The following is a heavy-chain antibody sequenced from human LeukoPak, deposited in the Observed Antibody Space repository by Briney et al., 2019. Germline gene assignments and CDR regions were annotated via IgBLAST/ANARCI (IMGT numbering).Heavy chain of an antibody. CDR1: GYSFTGYY. CDR3: ARQWHGSGSYPFDY. D-gene: IGHD3-10*01. CDR2: ISAYNGNT. Sequence: ASVKVSCKASGYSFTGYYMHWVRQAPGQGLEWMGWISAYNGNTNYAQKLQGRVTMTTDTSTSTAYMELRSLRSDDTAVYYCARQWHGSGSYPFDYWGQGTLVTVSS. J-gene: IGHJ4*02. V-gene: IGHV1-18*04.